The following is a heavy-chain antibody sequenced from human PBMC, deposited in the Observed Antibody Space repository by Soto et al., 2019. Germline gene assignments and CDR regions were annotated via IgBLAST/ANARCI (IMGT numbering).Heavy chain of an antibody. Sequence: SETLCLTCTVSGGSISSYYWSWIRQPPGKGLEWIGYIYYSGITDYNPSLKSRVTISVDTSKSQFSLKLSSVTAADTAVYYCARGGGVYYFDYWGQGTLVTVSS. CDR3: ARGGGVYYFDY. CDR2: IYYSGIT. CDR1: GGSISSYY. V-gene: IGHV4-59*01. D-gene: IGHD2-8*02. J-gene: IGHJ4*02.